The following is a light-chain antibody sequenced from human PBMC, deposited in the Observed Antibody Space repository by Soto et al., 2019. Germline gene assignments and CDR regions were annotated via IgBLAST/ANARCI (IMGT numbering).Light chain of an antibody. V-gene: IGLV2-14*01. CDR1: MRDVGAYNL. CDR3: SAYTARSTLV. J-gene: IGLJ3*02. CDR2: EVR. Sequence: VLTQPASVSGSAGQSITISCSGTMRDVGAYNLVSWYQQHPGTAPKLIIYEVRNRPSGISSRFPGSRSGNTASLTISGLQSEDDGDYYCSAYTARSTLVFGGGTKVTVL.